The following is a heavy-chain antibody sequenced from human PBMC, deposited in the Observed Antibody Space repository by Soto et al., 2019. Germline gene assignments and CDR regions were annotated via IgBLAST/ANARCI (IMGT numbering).Heavy chain of an antibody. J-gene: IGHJ4*02. D-gene: IGHD3-9*01. CDR1: GFTFSSYA. V-gene: IGHV3-30-3*01. CDR2: ISYDGSNK. Sequence: GGSLRLSCAASGFTFSSYAMQWVRQAPGKGLELVAVISYDGSNKYYADSVKGRFTISRDNSKNTLYLQMNSLRAEDTAVYYCARDAELRYFDWSVTGYFDYWGQGTLVTVSS. CDR3: ARDAELRYFDWSVTGYFDY.